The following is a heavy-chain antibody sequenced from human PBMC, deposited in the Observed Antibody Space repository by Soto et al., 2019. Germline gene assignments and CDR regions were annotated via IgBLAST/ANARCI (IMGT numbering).Heavy chain of an antibody. V-gene: IGHV1-69*12. CDR3: ASGIQLWLRRINNGYSG. D-gene: IGHD5-18*01. J-gene: IGHJ4*02. Sequence: QVQLVQSGAEVKQPESSVKVSCKAPGGTFSTYAISWVRQAPGQGLEWMGGIIPMFGTANYAQRFQDRVTITADESTYTVYMELSSLRSEDTAVYFCASGIQLWLRRINNGYSGWGQGTLVIVSS. CDR1: GGTFSTYA. CDR2: IIPMFGTA.